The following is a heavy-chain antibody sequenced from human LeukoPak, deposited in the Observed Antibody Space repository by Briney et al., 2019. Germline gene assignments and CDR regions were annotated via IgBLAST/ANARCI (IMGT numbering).Heavy chain of an antibody. CDR3: ARPNITSYYDSRGYDAFDV. CDR2: IYPDDSDT. Sequence: RGESLKISCKGSGYRFNAYWIAWVRQMPGKGREWMGIIYPDDSDTRYSPSFQGQVTISADKSVRTAYLQWSSLKASDTAMYYCARPNITSYYDSRGYDAFDVWGQGTMVTVSS. J-gene: IGHJ3*01. D-gene: IGHD3-22*01. CDR1: GYRFNAYW. V-gene: IGHV5-51*01.